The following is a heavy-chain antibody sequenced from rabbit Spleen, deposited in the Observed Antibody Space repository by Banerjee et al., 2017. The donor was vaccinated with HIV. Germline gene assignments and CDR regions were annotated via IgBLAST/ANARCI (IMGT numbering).Heavy chain of an antibody. J-gene: IGHJ3*01. CDR1: GFSFSSTYY. CDR2: IYADRSGST. D-gene: IGHD4-1*01. V-gene: IGHV1S40*01. Sequence: QSLEESGGDLVKPEGSLTLSCTASGFSFSSTYYMCWVRQAPGKGLECIACIYADRSGSTYYANWAKGRFTISRTSSTTVTLEMTTLTAADTATYFCARDLTDVIGWNFGWWGQGTLVTVS. CDR3: ARDLTDVIGWNFGW.